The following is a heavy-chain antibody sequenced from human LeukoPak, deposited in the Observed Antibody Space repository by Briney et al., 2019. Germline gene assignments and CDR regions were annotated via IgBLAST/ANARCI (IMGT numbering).Heavy chain of an antibody. CDR3: ARSAVEGFGVVISNF. V-gene: IGHV1-2*02. J-gene: IGHJ4*02. Sequence: ASVKVSCKASGSTFSDYHINWVRQASGQGPEWMGWINPKSGDASYNQAFQGRVTMTRDTSISTAYMELSRLRSDDTAVYYCARSAVEGFGVVISNFWGQGTLVTVSS. CDR1: GSTFSDYH. CDR2: INPKSGDA. D-gene: IGHD3-3*01.